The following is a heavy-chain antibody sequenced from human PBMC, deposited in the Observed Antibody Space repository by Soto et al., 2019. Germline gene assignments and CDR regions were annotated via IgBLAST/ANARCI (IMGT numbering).Heavy chain of an antibody. Sequence: GGSLRLSCAASGFTFRTYGMNWVRRAPGGGLEWAASISSSGSFIYYADSVKGRFTISRDDAEKSLYLQMNSLRAEDTALCYFAREPDGNADALYYYG. V-gene: IGHV3-21*01. J-gene: IGHJ6*01. CDR1: GFTFRTYG. CDR3: AREPDGNADALYYYG. CDR2: ISSSGSFI.